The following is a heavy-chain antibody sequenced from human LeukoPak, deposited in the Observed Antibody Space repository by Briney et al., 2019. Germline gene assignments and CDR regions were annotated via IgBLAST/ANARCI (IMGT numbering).Heavy chain of an antibody. CDR3: VAGTGWFDP. V-gene: IGHV4-38-2*02. Sequence: SETLSLTCTVSGYSISSGYYWGWIRQPPGKGLEWIGSIYHSGSTYYNPSLKSRVTISVDTSKNQFSLKLSSVTAADTAVYYCVAGTGWFDPWGQGTLVTVSS. CDR1: GYSISSGYY. CDR2: IYHSGST. D-gene: IGHD6-19*01. J-gene: IGHJ5*02.